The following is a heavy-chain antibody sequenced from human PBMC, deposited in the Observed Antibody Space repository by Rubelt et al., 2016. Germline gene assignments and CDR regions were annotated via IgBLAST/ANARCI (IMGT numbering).Heavy chain of an antibody. CDR1: GYTFNSYG. V-gene: IGHV1-18*01. CDR2: ISVYNGNQ. Sequence: QVQLAQSGAEVKKPGASVKVSCKASGYTFNSYGISWVRQAPGQGLEWMGWISVYNGNQNYEQKLHGRVTMTTDTSTSTADMGLRSLRSDDTAVYYCARGTMVRGAPDVWGQGTTVTVSS. J-gene: IGHJ6*02. CDR3: ARGTMVRGAPDV. D-gene: IGHD3-10*01.